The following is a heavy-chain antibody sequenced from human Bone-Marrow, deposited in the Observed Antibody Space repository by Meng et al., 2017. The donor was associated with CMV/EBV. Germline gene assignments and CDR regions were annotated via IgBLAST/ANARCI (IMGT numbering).Heavy chain of an antibody. CDR1: GFTFSSYA. V-gene: IGHV3-30*04. CDR3: ARSPDIVGAPWGWTNWFDP. J-gene: IGHJ5*02. CDR2: ISYDGSNK. D-gene: IGHD1-26*01. Sequence: GESLKISCAASGFTFSSYAMHWVRQAPGKGLEWVAVISYDGSNKYYADSVKGRFTISRDNSKNTLYLQMNSLRAEDTAVYYCARSPDIVGAPWGWTNWFDPWGHGTLVTVSS.